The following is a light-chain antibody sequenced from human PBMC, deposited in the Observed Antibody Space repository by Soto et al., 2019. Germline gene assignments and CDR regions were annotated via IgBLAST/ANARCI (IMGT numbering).Light chain of an antibody. J-gene: IGKJ4*01. CDR3: QQYNSNPLT. Sequence: DIQMTQSPSSLSASVGDRVTITCRASQGIGNSLAWFQQKPGEAPKSLIYAASSLQSGVPSKFSGSRSGTDFTLTISSLQPDDFATYYCQQYNSNPLTFGGGTKVEIK. V-gene: IGKV1-16*02. CDR1: QGIGNS. CDR2: AAS.